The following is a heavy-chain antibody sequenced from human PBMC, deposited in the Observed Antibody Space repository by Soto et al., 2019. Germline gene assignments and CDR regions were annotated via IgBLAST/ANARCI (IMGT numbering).Heavy chain of an antibody. CDR1: GGTFNVYT. CDR3: ALGSWSGETFDI. CDR2: IIPMHAIT. V-gene: IGHV1-69*02. D-gene: IGHD6-13*01. Sequence: QVQLVQSGAEVKKPGSSVKVSCKASGGTFNVYTIIWVRQAPGQGLEWMGRIIPMHAITNYAQRFQGRVTLTADTSTTTAYMELSSLTSEDTAVYYCALGSWSGETFDIWGQGTLVTVSS. J-gene: IGHJ3*02.